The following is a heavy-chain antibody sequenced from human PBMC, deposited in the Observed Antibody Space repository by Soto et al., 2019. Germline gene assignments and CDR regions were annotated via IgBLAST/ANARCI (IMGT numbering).Heavy chain of an antibody. Sequence: XVSLRLSCAASGFTFSSYGMHWVRQAPGKGLEWVAVISYDGSNKYYADSVKGRFTISRDNSKNTLYLQMNSLRAEDTAVYYCAKGADYYYGMDVWGQGTTVTVSS. V-gene: IGHV3-30*18. CDR1: GFTFSSYG. CDR2: ISYDGSNK. D-gene: IGHD3-16*01. J-gene: IGHJ6*02. CDR3: AKGADYYYGMDV.